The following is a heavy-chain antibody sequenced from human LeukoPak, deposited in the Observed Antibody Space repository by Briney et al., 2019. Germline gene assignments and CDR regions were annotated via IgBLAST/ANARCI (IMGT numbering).Heavy chain of an antibody. D-gene: IGHD1-1*01. CDR3: ARVEPGQLYYYYYMDV. J-gene: IGHJ6*03. CDR2: IYYSGST. Sequence: SETLSLTCTVSGGSISSYYWSWIRQPPGKGLEWIGYIYYSGSTNYNPSLKSRVTISVDTSRNQFSLKLSSVTAADTAVYHCARVEPGQLYYYYYMDVWGKGTTVTVSS. CDR1: GGSISSYY. V-gene: IGHV4-59*01.